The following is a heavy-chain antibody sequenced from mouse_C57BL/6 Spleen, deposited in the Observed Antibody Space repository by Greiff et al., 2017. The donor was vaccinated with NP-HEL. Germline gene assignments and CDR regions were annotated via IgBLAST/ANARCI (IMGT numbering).Heavy chain of an antibody. Sequence: VQLQQPGAELVMPGASVKLSCKASGYTFTSYWMHWVKQRPGQGLEWIGEIDPSDSYTNYNQKFKGKSTLTVDKSSSTAYMQLSSLTSEDSAVYYCARYYYGSSYALFDYWGQGTTLTVSS. CDR1: GYTFTSYW. CDR3: ARYYYGSSYALFDY. J-gene: IGHJ2*01. CDR2: IDPSDSYT. V-gene: IGHV1-69*01. D-gene: IGHD1-1*01.